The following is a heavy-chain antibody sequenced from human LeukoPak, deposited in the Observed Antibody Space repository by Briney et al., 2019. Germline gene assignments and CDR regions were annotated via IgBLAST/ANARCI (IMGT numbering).Heavy chain of an antibody. CDR1: GFTLDDYA. Sequence: GGSLRLSCAASGFTLDDYAMHWVRQAPGKGLEWVSTISSNGGSTYYADSVKGRFTISRDNSKNTLYLQMSSLRAEDTAVYYCARYCSGASCYSGVDYWGQGTLVPVS. CDR2: ISSNGGST. D-gene: IGHD2-15*01. CDR3: ARYCSGASCYSGVDY. J-gene: IGHJ4*02. V-gene: IGHV3-23*01.